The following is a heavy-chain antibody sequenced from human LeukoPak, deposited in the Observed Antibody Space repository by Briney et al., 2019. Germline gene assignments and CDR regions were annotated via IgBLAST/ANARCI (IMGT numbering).Heavy chain of an antibody. CDR1: RFTFSSYA. CDR3: AREGSYVLSNWFDP. CDR2: ISGSGGST. Sequence: PGGSLRLSCAASRFTFSSYAMSWVRQAPGKGLEWVSAISGSGGSTYYADSVKGRFTISRDNSKNTLYLQMNSLRAEDTAVYYCAREGSYVLSNWFDPWGQGTLVTVSS. J-gene: IGHJ5*02. V-gene: IGHV3-23*01. D-gene: IGHD3-16*01.